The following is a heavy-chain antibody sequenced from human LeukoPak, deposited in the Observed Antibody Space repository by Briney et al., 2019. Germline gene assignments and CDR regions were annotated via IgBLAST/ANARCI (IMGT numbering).Heavy chain of an antibody. D-gene: IGHD5-18*01. CDR1: GYSISSGCY. J-gene: IGHJ4*02. Sequence: KTSENLSLTCAVSGYSISSGCYWGWIRQPPGKGLERIGRIEHSGSTYYNPSLKSRVTMSVDTSKNQFSLTLSSVTAADTAVYYCARGTVDTAMASPFDYWGQGTLVTVSS. CDR2: IEHSGST. CDR3: ARGTVDTAMASPFDY. V-gene: IGHV4-38-2*01.